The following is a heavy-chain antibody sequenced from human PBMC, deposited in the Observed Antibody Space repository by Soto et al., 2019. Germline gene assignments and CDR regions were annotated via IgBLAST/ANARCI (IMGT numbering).Heavy chain of an antibody. CDR1: GYTFISYD. J-gene: IGHJ4*02. CDR2: MNPNSGNT. Sequence: ASVKVACKASGYTFISYDINWVLQATGQGLEWMGWMNPNSGNTGYAQKFQGRVTMTRDTSISTAYMELSSLRSEDTAVYYCARPLNNDYFGYWGQGTLVTVSS. V-gene: IGHV1-8*01. CDR3: ARPLNNDYFGY.